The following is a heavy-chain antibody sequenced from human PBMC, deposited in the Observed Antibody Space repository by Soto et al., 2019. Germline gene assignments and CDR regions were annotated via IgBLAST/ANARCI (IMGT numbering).Heavy chain of an antibody. V-gene: IGHV3-33*01. CDR2: IWYDGSNT. CDR1: GVTFSSYG. D-gene: IGHD2-2*01. CDR3: ARVGDCSSASCYVYHSDYFDY. Sequence: QVQLVESGGGVVQPGRSLRLSCAASGVTFSSYGMHWVRQAPGKGLEWVALIWYDGSNTYYADSVKGRGTISRDNSKNALYLQMDSLGAGDTAVYYCARVGDCSSASCYVYHSDYFDYWGQGTMVMVSS. J-gene: IGHJ4*02.